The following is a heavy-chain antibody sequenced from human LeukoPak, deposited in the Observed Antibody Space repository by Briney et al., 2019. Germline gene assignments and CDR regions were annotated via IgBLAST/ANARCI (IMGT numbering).Heavy chain of an antibody. D-gene: IGHD6-13*01. Sequence: GGSLRLSCAASGFTFSSYSMNWVRQAPGKGLEWVSAITGSGTFTDYADSVKGRFTISRDNSKNTLYPQMNSLGAEDTAVYYCARIRFVKGIAAAGTVDYWGQGTLVTVSS. CDR2: ITGSGTFT. CDR3: ARIRFVKGIAAAGTVDY. V-gene: IGHV3-23*01. CDR1: GFTFSSYS. J-gene: IGHJ4*02.